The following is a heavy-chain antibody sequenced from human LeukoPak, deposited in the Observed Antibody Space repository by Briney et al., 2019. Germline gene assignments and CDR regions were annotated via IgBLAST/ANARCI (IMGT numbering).Heavy chain of an antibody. CDR1: GYSFISYA. D-gene: IGHD2-21*01. V-gene: IGHV1-18*01. CDR2: ISAYNGNT. J-gene: IGHJ4*02. CDR3: ARDVVDYFDY. Sequence: ASVKVSCKASGYSFISYAMHWVRQAPGQRLEWMGWISAYNGNTNYAQKLQGRVTMTTDTSTSTAYMELRSLRSDDTAVYYCARDVVDYFDYWGQGTLVTVSS.